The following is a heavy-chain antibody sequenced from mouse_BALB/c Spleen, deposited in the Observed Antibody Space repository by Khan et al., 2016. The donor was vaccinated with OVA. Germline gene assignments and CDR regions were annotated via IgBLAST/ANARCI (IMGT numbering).Heavy chain of an antibody. CDR2: ITYSGGT. CDR1: GYSITSDYA. V-gene: IGHV3-2*02. Sequence: EVQLQESGPGLVKPSQSLSLTCTVTGYSITSDYAWNWIRQFPGNKLEWVGYITYSGGTSYHPSLKSRISITRDTSKNQFFLRLHSVTTEDSATYYCARWFAYWGQGTLVTVS. CDR3: ARWFAY. J-gene: IGHJ3*01.